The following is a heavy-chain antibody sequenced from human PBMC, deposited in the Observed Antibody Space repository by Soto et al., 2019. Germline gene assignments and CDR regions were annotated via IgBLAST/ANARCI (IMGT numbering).Heavy chain of an antibody. CDR3: ARDPKTSGGQHWAFNYFDS. D-gene: IGHD7-27*01. CDR1: GFSFSISP. CDR2: ISYDGTNK. J-gene: IGHJ4*02. V-gene: IGHV3-30-3*01. Sequence: GGSLRLSCTASGFSFSISPMHWVRQAPGKGPEWVALISYDGTNKFYSDSVKGRFTISRDNSKSTLYLQVDSLRPEDAAVYYCARDPKTSGGQHWAFNYFDSWGEGTLVTVSS.